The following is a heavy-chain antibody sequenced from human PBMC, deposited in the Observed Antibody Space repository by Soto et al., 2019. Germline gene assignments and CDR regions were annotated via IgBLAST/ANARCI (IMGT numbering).Heavy chain of an antibody. CDR2: IDPSDSYT. J-gene: IGHJ3*02. CDR3: ARRVSNYYDSSGYSADDAFDI. Sequence: PGESLKISCKGSGYSFTSYWISWVRQMPGKGLEWMGRIDPSDSYTNYSPSFQGHVTISADKSISTAYLQWSSLKASDTAMYYCARRVSNYYDSSGYSADDAFDIWGQGTMVAVSS. V-gene: IGHV5-10-1*01. D-gene: IGHD3-22*01. CDR1: GYSFTSYW.